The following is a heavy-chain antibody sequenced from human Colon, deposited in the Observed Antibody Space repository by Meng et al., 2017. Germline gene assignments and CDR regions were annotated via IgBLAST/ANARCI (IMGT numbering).Heavy chain of an antibody. V-gene: IGHV4-4*02. CDR2: IYHSGNT. CDR1: GGSLRNSNW. D-gene: IGHD6-19*01. J-gene: IGHJ4*02. CDR3: ARHLGWEFDY. Sequence: QGQVPGSGPGLGKPSGTRSLTSAVSGGSLRNSNWWSWVRQSTGKGLEWIGEIYHSGNTNYNPSLKSRVTISVDKSKNQFSLKVSSVTAADTAVYYCARHLGWEFDYWGPGNLVTVSS.